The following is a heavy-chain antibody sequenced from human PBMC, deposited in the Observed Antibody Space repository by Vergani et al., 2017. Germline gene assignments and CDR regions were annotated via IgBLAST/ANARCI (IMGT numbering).Heavy chain of an antibody. CDR3: AKYLRDSTDGLPDS. D-gene: IGHD2-21*02. V-gene: IGHV3-9*01. Sequence: EEKLVESGGGLVQPGRSLRLSCEASGFRFDEYAMHWVRRVPGKGLEWVSGVSWNSETIRYADSVKGRFTVSRDNSKDILYLQMDSLRSEDTALYYCAKYLRDSTDGLPDSWGPGTLVIVSS. J-gene: IGHJ4*02. CDR2: VSWNSETI. CDR1: GFRFDEYA.